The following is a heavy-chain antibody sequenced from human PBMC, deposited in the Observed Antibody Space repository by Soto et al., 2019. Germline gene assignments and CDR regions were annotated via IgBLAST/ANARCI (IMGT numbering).Heavy chain of an antibody. CDR3: AKTTSGWYDS. J-gene: IGHJ5*01. D-gene: IGHD1-26*01. V-gene: IGHV4-39*01. CDR2: VVYNVSA. Sequence: QLHLQESGPRLVKPSYTLSLNCTVSGGSIRGNDDYWAWIRQSPGKGLEYIGSVVYNVSAHNHRSLHSRVTMVADTSRYRFFLTLRSVTATETAVYYCAKTTSGWYDSWGQGTLVTVSS. CDR1: GGSIRGNDDY.